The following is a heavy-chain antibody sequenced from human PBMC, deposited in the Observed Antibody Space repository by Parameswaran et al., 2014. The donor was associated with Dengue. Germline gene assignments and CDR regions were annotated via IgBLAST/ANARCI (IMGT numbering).Heavy chain of an antibody. CDR2: IYHSGST. J-gene: IGHJ5*02. Sequence: WIRQPPGKGLEWIGYIYHSGSTYYNPFLKSRVTISVDRSKNQFSLKLSSVTAADTAVYYCARSTAYNWFDPWGQGTLVTVSS. CDR3: ARSTAYNWFDP. D-gene: IGHD5/OR15-5a*01. V-gene: IGHV4-30-2*01.